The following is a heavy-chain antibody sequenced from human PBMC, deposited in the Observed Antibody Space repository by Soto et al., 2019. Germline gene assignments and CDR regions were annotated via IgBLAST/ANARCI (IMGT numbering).Heavy chain of an antibody. CDR2: IIPFLDVT. CDR3: ASGTAPDVDY. V-gene: IGHV1-69*02. CDR1: GDTFSRHN. D-gene: IGHD2-21*02. J-gene: IGHJ4*02. Sequence: QVPLVQSGAEVKKPGSSVKVSCKASGDTFSRHNIAWVRQAPAQGLEWMGRIIPFLDVTNYAQKFRGRVTITADKSTSTAYIELSSLRSEDTAVYFCASGTAPDVDYWGQGTLVTVSS.